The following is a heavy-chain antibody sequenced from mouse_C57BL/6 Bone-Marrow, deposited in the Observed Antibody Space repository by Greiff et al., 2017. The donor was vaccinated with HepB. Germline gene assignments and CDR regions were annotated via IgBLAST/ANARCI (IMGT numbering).Heavy chain of an antibody. V-gene: IGHV1-22*01. CDR2: INPNNGGT. D-gene: IGHD2-10*01. CDR3: AIWGAYSLYYFDY. J-gene: IGHJ2*01. CDR1: GYTFTDYN. Sequence: VQLQQSGPELVKPGASVKMSCKASGYTFTDYNMHWVKQSHGKSLEWIGYINPNNGGTSYNQKFKGKATLTVNKSSSTAYMELRSLTSEDSAVYYCAIWGAYSLYYFDYWGQGTTLTVSS.